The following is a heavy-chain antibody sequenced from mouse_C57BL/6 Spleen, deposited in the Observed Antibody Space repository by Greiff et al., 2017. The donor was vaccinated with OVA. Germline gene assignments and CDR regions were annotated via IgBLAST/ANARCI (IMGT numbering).Heavy chain of an antibody. Sequence: QVQLQQSGAELVRPGTSVKVSCKASGYAFTNYLLEWVKQRPGQGLEWIGVINPGSGGTNYNEKFKGKATLTADKSSSTAYMQLSSLTSEDSAVYFCARDTTVVTPYAMDYWGQGTSVTVSS. CDR3: ARDTTVVTPYAMDY. CDR1: GYAFTNYL. CDR2: INPGSGGT. V-gene: IGHV1-54*01. D-gene: IGHD1-1*01. J-gene: IGHJ4*01.